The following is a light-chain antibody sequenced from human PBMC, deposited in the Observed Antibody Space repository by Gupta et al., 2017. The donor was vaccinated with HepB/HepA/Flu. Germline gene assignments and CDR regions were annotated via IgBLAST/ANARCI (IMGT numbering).Light chain of an antibody. CDR2: RNN. CDR1: SSNIGSNY. V-gene: IGLV1-47*01. CDR3: AAWDDSSGLV. Sequence: QSVLTQPPSASGTPGQRVTISCSGSSSNIGSNYVYWYQQLPGTAPKLLIYRNNQRPSGVPDRFAGSKSGTSASLAISGLRSEDEADYYCAAWDDSSGLVFGGGTKLTVL. J-gene: IGLJ2*01.